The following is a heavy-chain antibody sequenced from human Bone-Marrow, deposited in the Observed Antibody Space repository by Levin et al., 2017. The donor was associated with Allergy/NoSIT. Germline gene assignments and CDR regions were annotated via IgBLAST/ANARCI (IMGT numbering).Heavy chain of an antibody. Sequence: PGGSLRLSCAASGFTFSNYAMSWVRQAPGKGLEWVSAITTSGCSTYYADSVKGRFTISRDNSKNTLYLQMNSLRADDTAVYYCAKGDRNGVRGVTFDYWGQGTLVTVSS. V-gene: IGHV3-23*01. D-gene: IGHD3-10*01. CDR1: GFTFSNYA. CDR2: ITTSGCST. J-gene: IGHJ4*02. CDR3: AKGDRNGVRGVTFDY.